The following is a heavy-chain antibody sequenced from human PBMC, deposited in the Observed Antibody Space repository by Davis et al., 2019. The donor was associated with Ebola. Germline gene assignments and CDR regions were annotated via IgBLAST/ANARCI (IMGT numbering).Heavy chain of an antibody. D-gene: IGHD6-19*01. CDR3: ARGLGYSSGRDY. J-gene: IGHJ4*02. Sequence: ASVKVSCKVSGYTLTELSMHWVRQAPGKGLEWMGGFDPEDGETIYTQKFQGRVTITADKSTSTAYMELSSLRSEDTAVYYCARGLGYSSGRDYWGQGTLVTVSS. CDR2: FDPEDGET. CDR1: GYTLTELS. V-gene: IGHV1-24*01.